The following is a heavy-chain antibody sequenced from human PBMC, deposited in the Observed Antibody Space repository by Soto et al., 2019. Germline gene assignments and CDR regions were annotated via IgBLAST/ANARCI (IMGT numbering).Heavy chain of an antibody. J-gene: IGHJ4*02. CDR3: AKGLYASGWSFLDH. CDR2: LSYDGSNK. V-gene: IGHV3-30*18. CDR1: GFMFSSYG. Sequence: QVQLVESGGGVVQPGRSLRLSCAASGFMFSSYGMHWVRQAPGKGLEWVALLSYDGSNKYYADSVKGRFTISRDNSKNTLYLQMNSLRAEDTAVYYCAKGLYASGWSFLDHWGQGTLVTVSS. D-gene: IGHD6-19*01.